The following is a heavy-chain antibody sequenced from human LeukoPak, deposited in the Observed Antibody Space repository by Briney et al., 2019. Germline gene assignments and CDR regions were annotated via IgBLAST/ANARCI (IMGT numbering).Heavy chain of an antibody. CDR1: GGSVSSGNYY. D-gene: IGHD2/OR15-2a*01. CDR3: ARGLIVSGYYYGMDV. Sequence: PSETLSLTCSVSGGSVSSGNYYWSWIRQPPGKGLEWIGEIYHSGTTYYNPSLRSRVTISVDKSKNQFSLNLSSVTAADTAVYYCARGLIVSGYYYGMDVWGQGTTVTVS. CDR2: IYHSGTT. V-gene: IGHV4-39*07. J-gene: IGHJ6*02.